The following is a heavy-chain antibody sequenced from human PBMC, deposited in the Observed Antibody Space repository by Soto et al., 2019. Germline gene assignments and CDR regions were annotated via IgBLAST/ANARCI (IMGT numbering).Heavy chain of an antibody. J-gene: IGHJ6*02. CDR1: GYTFTGCY. CDR2: INPNSGGP. V-gene: IGHV1-2*02. Sequence: ASVKVSCKASGYTFTGCYIHWVRQAPGQRLEWMGYINPNSGGPNYAQKFHGRVTMTRDTSISTAYMELSSLRSDDTAVYYCARDYWSGDRYYYGMDVWGQGTTVTVSS. CDR3: ARDYWSGDRYYYGMDV. D-gene: IGHD3-3*01.